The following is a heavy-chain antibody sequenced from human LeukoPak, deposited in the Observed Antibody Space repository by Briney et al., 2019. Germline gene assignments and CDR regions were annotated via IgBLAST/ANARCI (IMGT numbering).Heavy chain of an antibody. Sequence: PSETLSLTCTVSGYSISSGYYWGWIRQPPGKGLEWIGSIYHSGSTYYNPSLKSRVTISVDTSKNQFSLKLSSVTAADTAVYYCAREDRYSGSYYYYGMDVWGQGTTVTVSS. J-gene: IGHJ6*02. CDR3: AREDRYSGSYYYYGMDV. V-gene: IGHV4-38-2*02. D-gene: IGHD5-12*01. CDR2: IYHSGST. CDR1: GYSISSGYY.